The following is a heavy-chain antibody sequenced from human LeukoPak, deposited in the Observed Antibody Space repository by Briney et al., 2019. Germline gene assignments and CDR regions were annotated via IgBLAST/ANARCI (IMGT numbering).Heavy chain of an antibody. CDR2: ISAYNGNT. J-gene: IGHJ5*02. CDR1: GYTFTSYG. Sequence: SVKVSCKASGYTFTSYGISWVRQAPGQGLEWMGWISAYNGNTNYAQKLQGRVTMTTDTSTSTAYMELRSLRSDDTAVYYCARYIVAAGRGNWFDPWGQGTLVTVSS. CDR3: ARYIVAAGRGNWFDP. V-gene: IGHV1-18*01. D-gene: IGHD6-13*01.